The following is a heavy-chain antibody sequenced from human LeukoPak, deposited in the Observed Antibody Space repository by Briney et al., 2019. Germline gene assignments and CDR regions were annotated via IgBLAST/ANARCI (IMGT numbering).Heavy chain of an antibody. J-gene: IGHJ4*02. CDR3: AREAAANEIDY. CDR1: GFAFSSYS. Sequence: PGESLRLSCAASGFAFSSYSMNWVRQAPGKGLEWVSSISSSSNYIYYADSVKGRFTISRDNAKGSLSLQMSSLRAEDTAVYYCAREAAANEIDYWGQGTLVTVSS. CDR2: ISSSSNYI. D-gene: IGHD6-13*01. V-gene: IGHV3-21*01.